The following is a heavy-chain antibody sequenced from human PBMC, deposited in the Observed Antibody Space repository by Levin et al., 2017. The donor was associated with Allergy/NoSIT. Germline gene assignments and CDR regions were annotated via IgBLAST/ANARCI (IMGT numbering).Heavy chain of an antibody. CDR2: IKQDGSEK. D-gene: IGHD2/OR15-2a*01. Sequence: GESLKISCAASGFSLSIYWMSWVRQAPGKGLEWVANIKQDGSEKNYVDSVKGRFTISRDNAKNSLYLQMNSLRAEDTAVYYCARDTSGLGYWGQGTLVTVSS. V-gene: IGHV3-7*01. CDR1: GFSLSIYW. CDR3: ARDTSGLGY. J-gene: IGHJ4*02.